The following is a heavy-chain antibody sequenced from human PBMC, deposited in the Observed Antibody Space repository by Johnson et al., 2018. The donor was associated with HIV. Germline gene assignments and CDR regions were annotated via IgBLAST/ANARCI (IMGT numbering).Heavy chain of an antibody. Sequence: VQLVESGGGVVRPGGSLRLSCAASGFTFSSYWMNWVRQAPGKGLEWVANIKQDGSEKYYVDSVKGRFTISRDNAKNSLYLQMNSLRAEDTAVYYCARASLEWLLSLVPLGAFDIWGQGTMVTVSS. CDR1: GFTFSSYW. CDR2: IKQDGSEK. CDR3: ARASLEWLLSLVPLGAFDI. V-gene: IGHV3-7*01. J-gene: IGHJ3*02. D-gene: IGHD3-3*01.